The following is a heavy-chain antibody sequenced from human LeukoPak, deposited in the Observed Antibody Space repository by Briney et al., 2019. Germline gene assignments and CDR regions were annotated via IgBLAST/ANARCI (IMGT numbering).Heavy chain of an antibody. D-gene: IGHD4-17*01. CDR2: MSYDGSNK. J-gene: IGHJ4*02. Sequence: GRSLRLSCAASGFTFSIYGMHWVRQAPGKGLEWVAVMSYDGSNKYYGESVKGRFTISRDNSKNTLYLQMNSLRPEDTAVYYCAKGGEGYGDYVTDYWGQGTLVTISS. V-gene: IGHV3-30*18. CDR3: AKGGEGYGDYVTDY. CDR1: GFTFSIYG.